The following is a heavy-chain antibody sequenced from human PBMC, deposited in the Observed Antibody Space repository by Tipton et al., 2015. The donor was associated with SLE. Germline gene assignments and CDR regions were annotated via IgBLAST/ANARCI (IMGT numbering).Heavy chain of an antibody. V-gene: IGHV3-21*01. J-gene: IGHJ6*02. D-gene: IGHD3-10*01. CDR2: ISSSSSYI. CDR3: ARLGGNYGMDV. CDR1: GFTFSSYS. Sequence: SLRLSCAASGFTFSSYSMNWVRQAPGKGLEWVSSISSSSSYIYYADSVKGRFTISRDNAKNSLYLQMNSLRAEDTAVYYCARLGGNYGMDVWGQGTTVTVSS.